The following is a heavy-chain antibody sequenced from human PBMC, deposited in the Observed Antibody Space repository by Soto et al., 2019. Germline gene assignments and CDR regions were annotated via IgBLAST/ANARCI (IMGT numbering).Heavy chain of an antibody. CDR1: GGSFSGYY. Sequence: SETLSLTCAVYGGSFSGYYWSWIRQPPGKGLEWIGEINHSGSTNYNPSLKSRVTISVDTSKNQFSLKLSSVTAADPAVYYCARGDRYCRGGSCYSPLSWFDPWGQGTLVTVSS. V-gene: IGHV4-34*01. J-gene: IGHJ5*02. D-gene: IGHD2-15*01. CDR2: INHSGST. CDR3: ARGDRYCRGGSCYSPLSWFDP.